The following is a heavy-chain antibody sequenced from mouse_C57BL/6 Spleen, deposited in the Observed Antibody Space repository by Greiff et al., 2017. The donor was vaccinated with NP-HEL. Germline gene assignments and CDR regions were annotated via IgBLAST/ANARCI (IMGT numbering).Heavy chain of an antibody. J-gene: IGHJ4*01. CDR1: GYTFTDHT. V-gene: IGHV1-78*01. CDR2: IYPRDGST. CDR3: AREGFLPGRAMDY. Sequence: VQLQQSDAELVKPGASVKISCKVSGYTFTDHTIHWMKQRPEQGLEWIGYIYPRDGSTKYNEKFKGKATLTADKSSSTAYMQLNSLTSEDSAVYFGAREGFLPGRAMDYWGQGTSVTVSS. D-gene: IGHD2-10*01.